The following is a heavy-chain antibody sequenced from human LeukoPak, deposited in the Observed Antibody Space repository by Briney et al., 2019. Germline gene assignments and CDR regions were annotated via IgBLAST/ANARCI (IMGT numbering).Heavy chain of an antibody. CDR2: ISGGGDST. Sequence: GGSLRLSCAASGFTFSSYGMSWVRQAPGKGLEWVSAISGGGDSTYYADSVKGRFTISRENSKNTLYLQMNSLRAEDTAVYYCAKDRVVRGVMGRFDYWDQGTLVTASS. D-gene: IGHD3-10*01. CDR3: AKDRVVRGVMGRFDY. V-gene: IGHV3-23*01. CDR1: GFTFSSYG. J-gene: IGHJ4*02.